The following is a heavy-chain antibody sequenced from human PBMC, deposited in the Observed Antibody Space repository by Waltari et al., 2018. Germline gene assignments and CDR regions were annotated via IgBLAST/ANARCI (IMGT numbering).Heavy chain of an antibody. CDR2: RNSDGRDT. D-gene: IGHD6-13*01. CDR3: ARMARKTYSSPGAGRDYYYGMDV. V-gene: IGHV3-74*01. J-gene: IGHJ6*02. Sequence: EEQLVESGGGLIQPGESLRVSCAVSGFTFSRYWMHWVRQAPAQGLVWVARRNSDGRDTSYADSVKGRCTISRDNAKNTVYLQMKSLRVEDTAVDYCARMARKTYSSPGAGRDYYYGMDVWGLGTTVTVSS. CDR1: GFTFSRYW.